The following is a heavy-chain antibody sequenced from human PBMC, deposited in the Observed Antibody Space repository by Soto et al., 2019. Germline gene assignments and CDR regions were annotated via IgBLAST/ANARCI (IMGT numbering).Heavy chain of an antibody. J-gene: IGHJ5*02. D-gene: IGHD1-26*01. CDR1: CDYLSTFY. CDR2: IYYTGDT. Sequence: SETLSPTFTVSCDYLSTFYWHLLRPPPGKGLEWIGYIYYTGDTNYNPSLKSRVTISLDTSKNQFSLKLSSVTAADTAVYYCARDQSGHPPLYRFDHWGQGTLVTVSS. CDR3: ARDQSGHPPLYRFDH. V-gene: IGHV4-59*01.